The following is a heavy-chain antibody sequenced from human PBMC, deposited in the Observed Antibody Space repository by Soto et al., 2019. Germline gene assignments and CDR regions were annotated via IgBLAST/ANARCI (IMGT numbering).Heavy chain of an antibody. D-gene: IGHD3-3*01. CDR3: ATPTGVNAGVVLQFLEWLVLIYYYYYMDV. CDR1: GFTFSDYY. CDR2: ISSSGSTI. Sequence: GGSLRLSCAASGFTFSDYYMSWIRQAPGKGLEWVSYISSSGSTIYYADSVKGRFTISRDNAKNSLYLQMNSLRAEDTAVYYCATPTGVNAGVVLQFLEWLVLIYYYYYMDVWGKGTTVTVSS. V-gene: IGHV3-11*01. J-gene: IGHJ6*03.